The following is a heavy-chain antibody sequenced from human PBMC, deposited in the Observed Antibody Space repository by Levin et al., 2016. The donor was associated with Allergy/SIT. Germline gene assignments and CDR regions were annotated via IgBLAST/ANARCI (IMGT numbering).Heavy chain of an antibody. CDR2: IHYSGNT. V-gene: IGHV4-59*01. D-gene: IGHD6-19*01. Sequence: SETLSLTCSVSSGSISEYYWHWIRQPPGKGLEWIGNIHYSGNTNYKPSFKSRVTISINTSKKQFSLKLGSVTPADTAVYYCVREGSYSSGWYTEYYFDHWGQGTLVTVSS. CDR1: SGSISEYY. J-gene: IGHJ4*02. CDR3: VREGSYSSGWYTEYYFDH.